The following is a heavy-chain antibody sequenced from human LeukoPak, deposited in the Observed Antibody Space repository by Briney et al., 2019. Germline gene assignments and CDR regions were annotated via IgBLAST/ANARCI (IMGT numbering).Heavy chain of an antibody. J-gene: IGHJ6*03. CDR3: AGGCSSTSCYQDYYYYYMDV. Sequence: SETLSLTCTVSGGSISSYYWSWIRQPPGKGLEWIGYIYYRGSTNYNPSLKSRVTISVDTSKYQFSLKLSSVTAADTAVYYCAGGCSSTSCYQDYYYYYMDVWGKGTTVTVSS. D-gene: IGHD2-2*01. CDR1: GGSISSYY. V-gene: IGHV4-59*01. CDR2: IYYRGST.